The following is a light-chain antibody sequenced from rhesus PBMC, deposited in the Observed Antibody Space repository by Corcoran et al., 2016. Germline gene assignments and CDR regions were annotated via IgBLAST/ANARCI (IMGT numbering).Light chain of an antibody. V-gene: IGKV3-24*04. J-gene: IGKJ3*01. CDR2: GAA. Sequence: ETVVTQSPATLALSPGERATLSCRASQSVGSDLAWYQQKPGQAPRLLINGAASRATDIPDRFSGSGSGTDFTLTISSLEPEDVGIYYCQQGTNLSTFGPGTKLDIK. CDR3: QQGTNLST. CDR1: QSVGSD.